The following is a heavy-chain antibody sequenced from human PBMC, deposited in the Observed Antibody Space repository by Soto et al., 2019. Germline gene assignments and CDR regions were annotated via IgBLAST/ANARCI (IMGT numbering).Heavy chain of an antibody. Sequence: GGSLRLSCAASGFTFSSYGMHWVRQAPGKGLEWVAVISYDGSNKYYADSVKGRFTISRDNAKNSLYLQMNSLRAEDTAVYYCARVLFLCRRTRCYTDYRGPGTLVTVSS. D-gene: IGHD2-2*02. CDR1: GFTFSSYG. V-gene: IGHV3-30*03. CDR2: ISYDGSNK. J-gene: IGHJ4*02. CDR3: ARVLFLCRRTRCYTDY.